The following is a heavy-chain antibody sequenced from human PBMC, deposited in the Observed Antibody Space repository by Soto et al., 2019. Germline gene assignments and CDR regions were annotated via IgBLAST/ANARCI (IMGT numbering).Heavy chain of an antibody. J-gene: IGHJ6*02. CDR3: ARLHGYCISSSCHGHYAMDV. CDR1: SAPVSSSTYT. CDR2: IYYSGST. V-gene: IGHV4-39*01. D-gene: IGHD2-2*01. Sequence: QLQLQESGPGLVKPSETLSLTCTVSSAPVSSSTYTWGWIRQPPGKGLEWIGSIYYSGSTYYNPSPNSPVTVSVDTSKNQFSLKVTSVTAADTAVYYCARLHGYCISSSCHGHYAMDVWGQGTTVTVSS.